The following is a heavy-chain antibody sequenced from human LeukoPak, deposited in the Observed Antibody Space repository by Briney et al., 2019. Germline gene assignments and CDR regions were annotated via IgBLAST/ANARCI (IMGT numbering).Heavy chain of an antibody. CDR3: ARVVASTSIDS. Sequence: KPSETLSLTCTVSGGSINSGYFWGWVRQPPGKGPEWIGSIFHTGDVYYNPSLRSRVTVSVDTSRNQVSLKVTSVTAADTALYYCARVVASTSIDSWGQGILVTVSS. V-gene: IGHV4-38-2*02. J-gene: IGHJ4*02. CDR1: GGSINSGYF. D-gene: IGHD2-15*01. CDR2: IFHTGDV.